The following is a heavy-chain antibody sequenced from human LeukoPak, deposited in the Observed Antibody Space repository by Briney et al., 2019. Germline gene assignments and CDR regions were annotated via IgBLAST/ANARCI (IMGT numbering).Heavy chain of an antibody. CDR3: ARAANWNPDGYYYYYYYMDV. V-gene: IGHV1-8*03. CDR1: GYTFTSYD. CDR2: MNPNSGNT. Sequence: ASVKVSCKASGYTFTSYDINWVRQAPGQGLEWMGWMNPNSGNTGYAQNFQGRVTITRNTSISTAYMELSSLRSEDTAVYYCARAANWNPDGYYYYYYYMDVWGKGTTVTVSS. J-gene: IGHJ6*03. D-gene: IGHD1-20*01.